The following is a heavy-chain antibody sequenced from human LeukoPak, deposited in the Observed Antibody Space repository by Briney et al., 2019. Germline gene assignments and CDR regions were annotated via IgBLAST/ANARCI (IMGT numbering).Heavy chain of an antibody. CDR3: ARDRRAADTDFDS. CDR2: IKSDGSVP. Sequence: GGSLRLSCAASGFTFSNYWMHWVRQVPGKGLVWVSRIKSDGSVPKYADSVRGPSTISRDNAKNTMYLQMNSLRAEDTAVYYCARDRRAADTDFDSWGQGTQVTVSS. V-gene: IGHV3-74*03. D-gene: IGHD6-13*01. CDR1: GFTFSNYW. J-gene: IGHJ4*02.